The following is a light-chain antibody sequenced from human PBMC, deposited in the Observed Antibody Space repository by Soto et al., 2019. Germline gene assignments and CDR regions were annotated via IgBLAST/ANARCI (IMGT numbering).Light chain of an antibody. CDR1: QSVSSSY. CDR3: QQYGSSPLYT. J-gene: IGKJ2*01. CDR2: GAS. V-gene: IGKV3-20*01. Sequence: EIVLTQSPGTLSLSPGERATLSCRASQSVSSSYLAWYQQKPGQAPRLLIYGASSRATGIPDRFSGSGSGTDFTLTIRRLEPEDFAVYYCQQYGSSPLYTLGQGTKLEIK.